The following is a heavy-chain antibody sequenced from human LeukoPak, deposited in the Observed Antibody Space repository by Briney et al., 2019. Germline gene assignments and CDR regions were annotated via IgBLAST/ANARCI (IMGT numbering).Heavy chain of an antibody. CDR3: AKATDSSGYWVEAPHYYFDY. D-gene: IGHD3-22*01. V-gene: IGHV3-23*01. Sequence: YPGGSLRLSCAASGFTFSNFALSWVRQAPGKGLEWVSAISGSGGSTYYADSVKGRFTISRDNSKNTLYLQMNSLRAEDTAVYYCAKATDSSGYWVEAPHYYFDYWGQGTLVTVSS. CDR1: GFTFSNFA. J-gene: IGHJ4*02. CDR2: ISGSGGST.